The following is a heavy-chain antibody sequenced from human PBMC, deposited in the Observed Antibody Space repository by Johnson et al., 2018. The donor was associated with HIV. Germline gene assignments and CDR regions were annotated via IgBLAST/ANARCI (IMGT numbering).Heavy chain of an antibody. CDR2: VYSGGTT. CDR1: GFNVSTNN. CDR3: AKDVLFQFVGGLEAFDI. D-gene: IGHD6-6*01. Sequence: VQLVESGGGLIQPGGSLGLSCAASGFNVSTNNMNWVRQAPGKGLESVSVVYSGGTTHYADSVMGRSTLPRDNSKNTLYLQMNSLRAEDTAVYYCAKDVLFQFVGGLEAFDIWGQGTMVTVSS. V-gene: IGHV3-66*03. J-gene: IGHJ3*02.